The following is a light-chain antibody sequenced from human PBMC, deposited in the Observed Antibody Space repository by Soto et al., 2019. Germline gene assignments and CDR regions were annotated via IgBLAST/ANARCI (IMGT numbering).Light chain of an antibody. CDR3: SSYTSSSTLLYV. CDR2: EVS. Sequence: QSALTQPSSASGSPGQSVTISCTGTSSDVGGYKYVSWYQQHPGKAPKLMIYEVSNRPSGVSNRFSGSKSGNTASLTISGLQAEDEADYYCSSYTSSSTLLYVFGTGTKLTVL. CDR1: SSDVGGYKY. V-gene: IGLV2-14*01. J-gene: IGLJ1*01.